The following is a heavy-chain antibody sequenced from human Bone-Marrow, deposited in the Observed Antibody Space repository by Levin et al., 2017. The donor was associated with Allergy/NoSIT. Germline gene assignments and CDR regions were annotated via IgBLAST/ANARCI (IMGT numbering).Heavy chain of an antibody. Sequence: ASVKVSCKASGYTFTSYDINWVRQATGQGLEWMGWMNPNSGNTGYAQKFQGRVTMTRNTSISTAYMELSSLRSEDTAVYYCARGGSYYYDSSGYFQHWGQGTLVTVSS. V-gene: IGHV1-8*01. J-gene: IGHJ1*01. CDR1: GYTFTSYD. CDR2: MNPNSGNT. D-gene: IGHD3-22*01. CDR3: ARGGSYYYDSSGYFQH.